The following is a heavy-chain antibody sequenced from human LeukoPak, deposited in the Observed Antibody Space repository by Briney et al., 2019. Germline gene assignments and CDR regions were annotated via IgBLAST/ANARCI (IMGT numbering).Heavy chain of an antibody. CDR3: ARARQPRFDGYFDY. CDR1: GFTFSSYW. D-gene: IGHD3-10*01. CDR2: INSDGSST. Sequence: GGSLRLSCAASGFTFSSYWMHWVRQAPGKGLVWVSRINSDGSSTSYADSVKGRSTISRDNAKNTLYLQMNSLRAEDTAVYYCARARQPRFDGYFDYWGQGTLVTVSS. J-gene: IGHJ4*02. V-gene: IGHV3-74*01.